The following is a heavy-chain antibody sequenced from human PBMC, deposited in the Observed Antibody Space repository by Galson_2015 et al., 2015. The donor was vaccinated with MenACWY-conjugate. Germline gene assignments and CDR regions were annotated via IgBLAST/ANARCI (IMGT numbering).Heavy chain of an antibody. CDR2: IQSKTDGGTT. J-gene: IGHJ5*02. D-gene: IGHD3-22*01. CDR3: TGRYYYDGSGYYP. V-gene: IGHV3-15*01. Sequence: SLRLSCAASGFTFSTAWMTWVRQAPGKGLEWVGRIQSKTDGGTTDYAAPVKGRFTISRDDSKNRLYLQMNSLKIEDTAVYYCTGRYYYDGSGYYPWGQGTLVTVSS. CDR1: GFTFSTAW.